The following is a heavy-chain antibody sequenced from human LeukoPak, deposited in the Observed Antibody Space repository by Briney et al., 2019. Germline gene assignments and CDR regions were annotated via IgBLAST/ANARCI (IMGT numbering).Heavy chain of an antibody. J-gene: IGHJ4*02. CDR1: GFTFDDYA. Sequence: GRSLRLSCAASGFTFDDYAMHWVRQAPGKGLEWVSGISWNSGSIGYADSVKGRFTISRDNAKNSLYLQMNSLRAEDTALYYCAKEIMVRGVIDYWGQETLVTVSS. CDR2: ISWNSGSI. V-gene: IGHV3-9*01. D-gene: IGHD3-10*01. CDR3: AKEIMVRGVIDY.